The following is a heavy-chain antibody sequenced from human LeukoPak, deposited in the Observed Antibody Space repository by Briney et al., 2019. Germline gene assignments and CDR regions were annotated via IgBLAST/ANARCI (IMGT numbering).Heavy chain of an antibody. J-gene: IGHJ5*02. V-gene: IGHV4-39*01. CDR1: GGSISSSSYY. CDR2: MHYSGST. D-gene: IGHD3-3*01. Sequence: SETLSLTCTVSGGSISSSSYYWGWIRQPPGKGLEWIATMHYSGSTYYNPSLRSRVTISGDTSKNQFSLKLSSVTAADTAVYYCARHGSQRNYDFWSGPNWFDPWGQGTLVTVSS. CDR3: ARHGSQRNYDFWSGPNWFDP.